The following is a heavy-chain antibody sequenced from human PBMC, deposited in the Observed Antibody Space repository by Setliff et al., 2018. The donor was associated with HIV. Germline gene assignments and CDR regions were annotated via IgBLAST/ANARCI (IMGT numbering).Heavy chain of an antibody. Sequence: GGSLRLSCAASGFTFSSSAMHWVRQSPGKGLEWVAVISFDGYTEYYADSVRGRFTISRDNSRNTLYLQMDSLRAEDTAMYYCARDRLDGAYSGSYLRGYWYFDLWGRGTLVTVSS. D-gene: IGHD1-26*01. CDR3: ARDRLDGAYSGSYLRGYWYFDL. CDR2: ISFDGYTE. V-gene: IGHV3-30*04. CDR1: GFTFSSSA. J-gene: IGHJ2*01.